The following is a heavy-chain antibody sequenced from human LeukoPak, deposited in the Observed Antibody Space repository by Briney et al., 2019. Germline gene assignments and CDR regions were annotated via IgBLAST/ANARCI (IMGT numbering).Heavy chain of an antibody. CDR1: GGSISSGGYY. D-gene: IGHD6-6*01. CDR2: IYYSGST. V-gene: IGHV4-31*03. CDR3: AREVPISSRWYSSSSGWFDP. J-gene: IGHJ5*02. Sequence: SQTLSLTCTVSGGSISSGGYYWSWIRQHPGNGLEWIGYIYYSGSTYYNPSLKSRVTISVDTSKNQFSLKLSSVTAADTAVYYCAREVPISSRWYSSSSGWFDPWGQGTLVTVSS.